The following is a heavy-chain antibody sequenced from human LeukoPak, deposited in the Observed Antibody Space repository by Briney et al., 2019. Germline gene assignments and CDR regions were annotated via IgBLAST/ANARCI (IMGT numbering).Heavy chain of an antibody. D-gene: IGHD3-16*01. V-gene: IGHV4-31*03. CDR1: GGSISSGGYY. CDR2: IYYSGST. J-gene: IGHJ4*02. CDR3: ARAGGFFSPFGY. Sequence: LSLTCTVSGGSISSGGYYWSWIRQHPGKGLEWIGYIYYSGSTYYNPSLKSRVTISVDTSKNQFSLKLSSVTAADTAVYYCARAGGFFSPFGYWGQGTLVTVSS.